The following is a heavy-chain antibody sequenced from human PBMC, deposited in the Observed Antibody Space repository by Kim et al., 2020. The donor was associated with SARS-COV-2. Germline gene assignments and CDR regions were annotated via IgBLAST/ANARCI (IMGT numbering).Heavy chain of an antibody. D-gene: IGHD3-10*01. Sequence: GGSLRLSCAASGFTFSSYAMHWVRQAPGKGLEWVAVISYDGSNKYYADSVKGRFTISRDNSKNTLYLQMNSLRAEDTAVYYCASWESTMVRGVIYYFDYWGQGTLVTVSS. CDR2: ISYDGSNK. J-gene: IGHJ4*02. CDR1: GFTFSSYA. V-gene: IGHV3-30*04. CDR3: ASWESTMVRGVIYYFDY.